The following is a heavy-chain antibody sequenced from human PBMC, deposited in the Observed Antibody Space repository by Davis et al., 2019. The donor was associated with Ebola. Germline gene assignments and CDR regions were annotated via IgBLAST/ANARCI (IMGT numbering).Heavy chain of an antibody. J-gene: IGHJ3*02. Sequence: SETLSLTCTVSGASINNYYSSWIRQPPGKGLEWIGTIYHSGTTYYNRSLKSRVTISVDTSKNRFSLKLSSVTAADTAVYYCARVREQWLYDGFDIWGQGTMVTVSS. CDR1: GASINNYY. CDR3: ARVREQWLYDGFDI. D-gene: IGHD6-19*01. V-gene: IGHV4-38-2*02. CDR2: IYHSGTT.